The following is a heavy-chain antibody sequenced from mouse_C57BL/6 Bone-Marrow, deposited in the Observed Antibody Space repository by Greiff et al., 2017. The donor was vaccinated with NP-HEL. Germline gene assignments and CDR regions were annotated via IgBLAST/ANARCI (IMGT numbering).Heavy chain of an antibody. CDR1: GFTFSDAW. J-gene: IGHJ2*01. CDR2: IRNKANNHAS. V-gene: IGHV6-6*01. CDR3: TDYGH. D-gene: IGHD1-1*01. Sequence: EVQVVQSGGGLVQPGGSMKLSCAASGFTFSDAWMDWVRQSPEKGLEWVAEIRNKANNHASNNDESVKGRFTISRDDSKSGVYLQMNSLRADDTGIYYCTDYGHWGQGTTLTVSS.